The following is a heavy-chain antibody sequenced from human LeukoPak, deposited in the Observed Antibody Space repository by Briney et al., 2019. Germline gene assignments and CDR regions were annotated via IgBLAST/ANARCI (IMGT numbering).Heavy chain of an antibody. V-gene: IGHV1-69*04. CDR1: GGTFSSYA. CDR2: IIPIFGIA. CDR3: ARGTAGDAFDI. D-gene: IGHD6-13*01. J-gene: IGHJ3*02. Sequence: EASVKVSCKASGGTFSSYAISWVRQAPGQGLEWMGRIIPIFGIANYAQKFQGRVTITADKSTSTAYMELSSLRSEDTAVYYCARGTAGDAFDIWGQGTMVTVSS.